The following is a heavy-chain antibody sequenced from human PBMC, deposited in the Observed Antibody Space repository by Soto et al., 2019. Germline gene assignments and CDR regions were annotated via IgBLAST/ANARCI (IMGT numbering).Heavy chain of an antibody. CDR2: VHDGTQ. V-gene: IGHV4-4*01. J-gene: IGHJ6*02. Sequence: QVELQESGPGLVKPSETLSLTCTVSRAPITTTKWWAWVRLPPGKGLEWIGEVHDGTQHPNASLASRMTMSVDKSKNHFSLRLTSVTAADTAICCCATQTISYTWGVWGRGTTVTVSS. CDR3: ATQTISYTWGV. CDR1: RAPITTTKW. D-gene: IGHD3-16*01.